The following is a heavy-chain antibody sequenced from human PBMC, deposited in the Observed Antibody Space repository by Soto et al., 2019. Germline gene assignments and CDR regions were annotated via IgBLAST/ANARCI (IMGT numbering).Heavy chain of an antibody. J-gene: IGHJ2*01. CDR3: PTTGEDWYFDL. V-gene: IGHV1-18*04. CDR2: ISGFNGNT. CDR1: GNALPRHG. D-gene: IGHD1-1*01. Sequence: QVQLLQSGTEVKKPGASVTVSCKPSGNALPRHGISWVRQAPGQGPEWMGWISGFNGNTVYAQKVQGRVSMTTDTSTNTAYMELRSLTSADTAVYYCPTTGEDWYFDLWSRGTLVTVSS.